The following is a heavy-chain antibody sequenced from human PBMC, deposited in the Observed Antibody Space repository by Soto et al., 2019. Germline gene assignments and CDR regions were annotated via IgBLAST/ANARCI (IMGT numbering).Heavy chain of an antibody. D-gene: IGHD3-10*01. Sequence: QVQLQESGPGLVKPSQTLSLTCTVSGGSISSGGYYWSWIRQHPGKGLEWIGYIYYSGSTYYNPSLKSRVTISVVTSKNQFTLKLSSVTAADTAVYYCASIVSSAHGEFSDWGQGTLVTVSS. V-gene: IGHV4-31*03. J-gene: IGHJ4*02. CDR1: GGSISSGGYY. CDR2: IYYSGST. CDR3: ASIVSSAHGEFSD.